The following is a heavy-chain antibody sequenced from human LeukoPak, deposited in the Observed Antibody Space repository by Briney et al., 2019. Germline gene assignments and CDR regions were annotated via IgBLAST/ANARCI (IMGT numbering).Heavy chain of an antibody. Sequence: GESLKISCKGSGYTFTSYWIGWVRQMPGKCLEWMGIIYAGDSDTRYSPSFQGQVTMSADKSISTAYLQWSSLKASDTAMYYCGRSKYSTSWQYYFDYWGQGTLVTVSS. D-gene: IGHD6-13*01. CDR3: GRSKYSTSWQYYFDY. CDR1: GYTFTSYW. V-gene: IGHV5-51*01. CDR2: IYAGDSDT. J-gene: IGHJ4*02.